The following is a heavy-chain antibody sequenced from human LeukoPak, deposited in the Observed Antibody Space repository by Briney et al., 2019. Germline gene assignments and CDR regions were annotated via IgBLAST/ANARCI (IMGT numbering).Heavy chain of an antibody. CDR1: GFTVSSNY. J-gene: IGHJ3*02. V-gene: IGHV3-53*01. Sequence: PGGSLRLSCAASGFTVSSNYMSWVRQAPGKGLGWVSVIYSGGSTYYADSVKGRFTISRDNSKNTLYPQMNSLRAEDTAVYYCAKVPSKRAFDIWGQGTMVTVSS. CDR3: AKVPSKRAFDI. CDR2: IYSGGST.